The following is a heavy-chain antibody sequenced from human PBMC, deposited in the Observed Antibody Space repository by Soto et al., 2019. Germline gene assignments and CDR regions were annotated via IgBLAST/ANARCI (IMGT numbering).Heavy chain of an antibody. CDR1: GFTFSSYA. D-gene: IGHD1-26*01. CDR2: ISYDGSNK. V-gene: IGHV3-30-3*01. CDR3: AREGGYNYDYGMDV. Sequence: QVQLVESGGGVVQPGRSLRLSCAASGFTFSSYAMHWVRQAPGKGLEWVAVISYDGSNKYYADSVKGRFIISRDNSKNTLYLQMNSLRAEDTAVYYCAREGGYNYDYGMDVWGQGTTVTVSS. J-gene: IGHJ6*02.